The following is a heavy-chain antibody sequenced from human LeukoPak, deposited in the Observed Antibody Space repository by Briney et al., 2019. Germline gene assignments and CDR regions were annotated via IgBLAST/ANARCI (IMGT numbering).Heavy chain of an antibody. CDR2: ISSSSSYI. CDR1: GFTLSSYS. J-gene: IGHJ4*02. D-gene: IGHD1-26*01. Sequence: PGGCLRLSCAASGFTLSSYSMNWVRQAPGKGLEWVSSISSSSSYIYYADSVKGRFTISRDNAKNSLYLQMNSLRAEDTAVYYCARDQGIVGAMYSFDYWGQGTLVTVSS. V-gene: IGHV3-21*01. CDR3: ARDQGIVGAMYSFDY.